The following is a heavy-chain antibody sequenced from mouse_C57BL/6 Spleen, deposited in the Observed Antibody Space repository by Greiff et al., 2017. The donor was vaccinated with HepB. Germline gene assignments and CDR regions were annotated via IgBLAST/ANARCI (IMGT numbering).Heavy chain of an antibody. Sequence: VQLQQPGAELVKPGASVKLSCKASGYTFTSYWMQWVKQRPGQGLEWIGEIDPSDSYTNYNQKFKGKATLTVDTSSSTAYMQLSSLTSEDSAVYYCARAPTAQATGFDYWGQGTTLTVSS. V-gene: IGHV1-50*01. CDR2: IDPSDSYT. J-gene: IGHJ2*01. CDR3: ARAPTAQATGFDY. CDR1: GYTFTSYW. D-gene: IGHD3-2*02.